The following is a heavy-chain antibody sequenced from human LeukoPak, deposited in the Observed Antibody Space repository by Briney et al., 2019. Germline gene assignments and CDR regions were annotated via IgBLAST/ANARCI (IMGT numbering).Heavy chain of an antibody. Sequence: GGSLRLSCAASGFTFNSFGMSWVRQAPGKGLEWVSAISGSGGSTYYADSVKGRFTISRDNSKNTLYLQMNSLRAEDTAVYYCAKDYHASGYYSGDDPFDIWGQGTMVTVSS. CDR1: GFTFNSFG. CDR3: AKDYHASGYYSGDDPFDI. J-gene: IGHJ3*02. D-gene: IGHD3-10*01. V-gene: IGHV3-23*01. CDR2: ISGSGGST.